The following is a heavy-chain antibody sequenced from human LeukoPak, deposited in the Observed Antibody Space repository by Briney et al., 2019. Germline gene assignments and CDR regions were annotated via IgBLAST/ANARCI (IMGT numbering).Heavy chain of an antibody. CDR3: ASITKENYYGSGTVDDAFDI. J-gene: IGHJ3*02. Sequence: GGSLRLSCAASGFTFSSYGMHWVRQAPGKGLEWVAFIRYDGSNKYYADSVKGRFTISRDNAKNSLYLQMNSLRAEDTAVYYCASITKENYYGSGTVDDAFDIWGQGTMVTVSS. CDR1: GFTFSSYG. CDR2: IRYDGSNK. D-gene: IGHD3-10*01. V-gene: IGHV3-30*02.